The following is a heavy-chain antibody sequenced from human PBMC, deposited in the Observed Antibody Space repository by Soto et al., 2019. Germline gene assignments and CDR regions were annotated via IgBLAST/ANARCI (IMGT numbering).Heavy chain of an antibody. CDR3: AKPASSGYDILTRYYYYMDV. V-gene: IGHV3-23*01. CDR2: ISGSGGST. Sequence: GGSLRLSCAASGFTFSSYAMSWVRQAPGKGLEWVSAISGSGGSTYYADSVKGRFTISRDNSKNTLYLQMNSLRAEDTAVYYCAKPASSGYDILTRYYYYMDVWGKGTTVTVSS. CDR1: GFTFSSYA. D-gene: IGHD3-9*01. J-gene: IGHJ6*03.